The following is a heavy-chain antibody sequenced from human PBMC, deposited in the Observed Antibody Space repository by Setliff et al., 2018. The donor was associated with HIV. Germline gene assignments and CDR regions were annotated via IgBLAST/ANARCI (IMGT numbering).Heavy chain of an antibody. CDR2: LYYTGRA. D-gene: IGHD3-3*01. V-gene: IGHV4-59*12. CDR3: ARSKTFYDFWGGYYTHGAFKI. J-gene: IGHJ3*02. Sequence: LSLTCTVSGGSINNYFWSWIRQPPGKGLEWLGCLYYTGRANYNPSLKSRLTVSVDTSKNQFSLNLTSVTAADTAVYYCARSKTFYDFWGGYYTHGAFKIWGLGTMVTVSS. CDR1: GGSINNYF.